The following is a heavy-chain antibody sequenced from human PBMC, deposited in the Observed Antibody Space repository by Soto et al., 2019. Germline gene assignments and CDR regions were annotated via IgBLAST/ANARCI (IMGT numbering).Heavy chain of an antibody. Sequence: QVQLVQSGAEVKKPGSSVKVSCKASGGTFSSYAISWVRQAPGQGLEWMGGIIPIFGTANYAQKFQGRVTIFGTATYAQKFKGRVTITADESKSTAYMELGSLRSEDTDVYYCARASIGGVVPYYYGMDVWGQGTTVTVSS. J-gene: IGHJ6*02. D-gene: IGHD3-3*01. CDR3: ARASIGGVVPYYYGMDV. V-gene: IGHV1-69*01. CDR2: IIPIFGTA. CDR1: GGTFSSYA.